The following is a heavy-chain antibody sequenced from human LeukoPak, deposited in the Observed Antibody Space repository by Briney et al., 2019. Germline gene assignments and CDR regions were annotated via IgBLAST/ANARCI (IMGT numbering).Heavy chain of an antibody. CDR1: GFTFSNYA. Sequence: PGRSLRLSCAASGFTFSNYAIHWVRQAPGKGLEWVAIISNDGSNKYYADSVKGRFTLSRDNSKYTVYLQMNSLRGEDTAVYYCARDLGLGRGWYGGDYWGQGTLVTVSS. CDR3: ARDLGLGRGWYGGDY. D-gene: IGHD6-19*01. J-gene: IGHJ4*02. V-gene: IGHV3-30-3*01. CDR2: ISNDGSNK.